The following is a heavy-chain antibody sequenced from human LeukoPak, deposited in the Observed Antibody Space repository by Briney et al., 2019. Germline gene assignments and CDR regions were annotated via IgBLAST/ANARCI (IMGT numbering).Heavy chain of an antibody. CDR1: GFTFSSYA. J-gene: IGHJ5*02. D-gene: IGHD6-6*01. Sequence: GGSLRLSCAASGFTFSSYAMSWVRQAPGKGLECVSTISGSGGSTYYADSVRGRFTISRDNSKNTLYLQMNSLRAEDTAVYYCAKQYSSSRGGDWFDPWGQGTLVTVSS. CDR2: ISGSGGST. CDR3: AKQYSSSRGGDWFDP. V-gene: IGHV3-23*01.